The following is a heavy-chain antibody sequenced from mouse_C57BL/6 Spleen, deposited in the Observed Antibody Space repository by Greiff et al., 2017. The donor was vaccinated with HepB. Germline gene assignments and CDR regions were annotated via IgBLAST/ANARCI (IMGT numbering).Heavy chain of an antibody. Sequence: VQLQQSGAELVRPGASVTLSCKASGYTFTDYEMHWVKQTPVHGLEWIGAIDPETGGTAYNQKFKGKAILTADKSSSTAYMELRSLTSEDSAVYYCTIGWLLLYYFDYCGQGTTLTVSS. CDR3: TIGWLLLYYFDY. V-gene: IGHV1-15*01. J-gene: IGHJ2*01. CDR2: IDPETGGT. CDR1: GYTFTDYE. D-gene: IGHD2-3*01.